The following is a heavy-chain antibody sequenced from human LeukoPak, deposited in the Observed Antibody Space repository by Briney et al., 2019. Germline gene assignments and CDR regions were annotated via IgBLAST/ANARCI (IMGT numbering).Heavy chain of an antibody. J-gene: IGHJ4*02. Sequence: GGSLRLSCAASGFTFSSYGMHWVRQAPGKGLEWVAFIRYDGSNKYYADSVKGRFTISRDDSKNTLYLQMNSLRAEDTAVYYCAKEPGETSLIVVDYWGQGTLVTVSS. CDR1: GFTFSSYG. CDR3: AKEPGETSLIVVDY. D-gene: IGHD3-10*01. CDR2: IRYDGSNK. V-gene: IGHV3-30*02.